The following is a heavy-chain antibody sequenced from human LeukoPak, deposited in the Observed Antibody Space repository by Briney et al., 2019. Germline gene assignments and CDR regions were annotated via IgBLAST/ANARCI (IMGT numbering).Heavy chain of an antibody. CDR3: ARDEDGSWGSDY. CDR2: ISSSSSYI. V-gene: IGHV3-21*01. Sequence: PGRSLRLSCAASGFTFSSYSMNWVRQAPGKGLDWVSSISSSSSYIYYADSVKGRFTISRDNAKNSLYLQMNSLRAEDTAVYYCARDEDGSWGSDYWGQGTLVTVSS. CDR1: GFTFSSYS. J-gene: IGHJ4*02. D-gene: IGHD1-26*01.